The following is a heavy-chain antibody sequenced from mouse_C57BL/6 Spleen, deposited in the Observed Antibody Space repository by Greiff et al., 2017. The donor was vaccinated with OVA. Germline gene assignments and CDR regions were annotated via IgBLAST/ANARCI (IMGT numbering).Heavy chain of an antibody. CDR2: IHPNSGST. CDR3: ARYTTVVADY. Sequence: QVQLKQPGAELVKPGASVKLSCKASGYTFTSYWMHWVKQRPGQGLEWIGMIHPNSGSTNYNEKFKSKATLTVDKSSSTAYMQLSSLTSEDSAVYYCARYTTVVADYWGQGTTLTVSS. CDR1: GYTFTSYW. J-gene: IGHJ2*01. V-gene: IGHV1-64*01. D-gene: IGHD1-1*01.